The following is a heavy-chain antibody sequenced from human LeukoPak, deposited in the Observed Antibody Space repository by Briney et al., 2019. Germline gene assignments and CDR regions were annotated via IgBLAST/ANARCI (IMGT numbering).Heavy chain of an antibody. Sequence: PGGSLRLSCAASGFTFSDYWLDWVRQAPGKGLEWLGDIKEDGTNMNYLESVKGRFTISRDNAKNSLYLQMNSLRAEDTAVYYCASLSWEVSYDAFDIWGRGTIVTVSS. V-gene: IGHV3-7*01. CDR2: IKEDGTNM. D-gene: IGHD5/OR15-5a*01. CDR3: ASLSWEVSYDAFDI. J-gene: IGHJ3*02. CDR1: GFTFSDYW.